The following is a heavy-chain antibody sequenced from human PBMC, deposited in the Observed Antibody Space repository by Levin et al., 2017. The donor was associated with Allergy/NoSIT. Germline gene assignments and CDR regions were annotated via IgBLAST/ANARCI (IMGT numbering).Heavy chain of an antibody. CDR3: ARIISNSGWDHDS. Sequence: RESGPTLVKPTQTLTLTCTFSGFSLNTSAMCVSWVRQPPGKALEWLARIDWDDDKYYSPSLKTRLTISKDASKNQVVLTMTNMDPVDTATYYCARIISNSGWDHDSWGQGTLVTVSS. CDR1: GFSLNTSAMC. CDR2: IDWDDDK. V-gene: IGHV2-70*11. J-gene: IGHJ4*02. D-gene: IGHD6-19*01.